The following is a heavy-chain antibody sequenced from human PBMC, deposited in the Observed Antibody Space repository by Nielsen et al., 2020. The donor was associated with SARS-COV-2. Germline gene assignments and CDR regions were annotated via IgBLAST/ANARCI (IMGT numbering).Heavy chain of an antibody. D-gene: IGHD2-2*01. J-gene: IGHJ6*03. CDR2: LYYGRST. CDR1: GGSISSGGDY. V-gene: IGHV4-31*03. Sequence: SETLSLTCTVSGGSISSGGDYWSWIRQRPGKGLEWIGYLYYGRSTIYNPSLKSRVTLSMDKSKRQFSLRLTSVSAADTAVYFCARGDLVVVPSPILGLGPFFYYFYLDVWGKGTTVIVSS. CDR3: ARGDLVVVPSPILGLGPFFYYFYLDV.